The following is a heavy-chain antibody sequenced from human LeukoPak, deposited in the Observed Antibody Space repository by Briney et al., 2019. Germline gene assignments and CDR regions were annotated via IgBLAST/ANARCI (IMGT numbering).Heavy chain of an antibody. D-gene: IGHD2-15*01. CDR1: GGSISSSSYY. V-gene: IGHV4-61*01. CDR3: ARVYVVVVAATPGWFDP. J-gene: IGHJ5*02. Sequence: PSETLSLTCTVSGGSISSSSYYWSWIRQPPGKGLEWIGYIYYSGSTNYNPSLKSRVTISVDTSKNQFSLKLSSVTAADTAVYYCARVYVVVVAATPGWFDPWGQGTLVTVSS. CDR2: IYYSGST.